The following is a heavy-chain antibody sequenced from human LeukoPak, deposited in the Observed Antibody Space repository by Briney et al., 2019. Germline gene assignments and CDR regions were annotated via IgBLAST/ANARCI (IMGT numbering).Heavy chain of an antibody. CDR2: INPSGGST. CDR3: ARAHIRWLQGDYGAFDI. D-gene: IGHD5-24*01. J-gene: IGHJ3*02. CDR1: GYTFTSFF. Sequence: ASVKVSCTASGYTFTSFFMHWVRQAPGQGLEWMGIINPSGGSTSYAQKFQGRVTMTRDMSTSTVYMDLSSLRSEDTAVYYCARAHIRWLQGDYGAFDIWGQGTMVTVSS. V-gene: IGHV1-46*01.